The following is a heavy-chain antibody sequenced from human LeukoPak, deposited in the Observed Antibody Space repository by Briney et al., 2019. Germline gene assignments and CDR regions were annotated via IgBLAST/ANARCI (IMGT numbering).Heavy chain of an antibody. J-gene: IGHJ4*02. D-gene: IGHD3-3*01. CDR1: GFTFGDYA. CDR3: TGRFLEWLLYSDY. CDR2: IRSKAYGGTT. Sequence: PGGSLRLSCTASGFTFGDYAMSWVRQAPGKGLEWVGFIRSKAYGGTTEYAASVKGRFTISRDDPKSIAYLQMNSLKTEDTAVYYCTGRFLEWLLYSDYWGQGTLVTVSS. V-gene: IGHV3-49*04.